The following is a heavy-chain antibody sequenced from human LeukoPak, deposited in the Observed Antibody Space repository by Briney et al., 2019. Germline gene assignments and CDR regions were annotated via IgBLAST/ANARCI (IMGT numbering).Heavy chain of an antibody. J-gene: IGHJ6*03. CDR3: ASFYCSGGSCYQYYYYYYMDV. V-gene: IGHV4-39*01. CDR1: GGSISSRSYY. Sequence: SETLSLTCTVSGGSISSRSYYWGWIRQPPGKGLEWIGIIYYSGSTYSNPFLRSRVTISVDTSKNQFSLKLSSVTAADTAVYYCASFYCSGGSCYQYYYYYYMDVWGKGTTVTVSS. CDR2: IYYSGST. D-gene: IGHD2-15*01.